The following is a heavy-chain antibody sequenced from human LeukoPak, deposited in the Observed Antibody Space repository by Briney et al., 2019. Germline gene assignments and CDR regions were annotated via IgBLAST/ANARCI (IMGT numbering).Heavy chain of an antibody. V-gene: IGHV4-59*12. CDR3: ARDPKNMKTEYYFDY. Sequence: PSETLSLTCTVSGGSISSYYWSWIRQPPGKGLEWIGYIYYSGSTNYNPSLKSRVTISVDTSKNQFSLKLSSVTAADTAVYYCARDPKNMKTEYYFDYWGQGTLVTVSS. CDR1: GGSISSYY. D-gene: IGHD1-14*01. J-gene: IGHJ4*02. CDR2: IYYSGST.